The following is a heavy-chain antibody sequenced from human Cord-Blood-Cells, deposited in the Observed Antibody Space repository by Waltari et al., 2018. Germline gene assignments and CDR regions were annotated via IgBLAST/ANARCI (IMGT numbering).Heavy chain of an antibody. CDR3: ARVYYDYVYGMDV. CDR1: GGSFRGYY. V-gene: IGHV4-34*01. CDR2: INHSGST. J-gene: IGHJ6*02. D-gene: IGHD3-16*01. Sequence: QVQLQRGGAGLLKPSETLSLTCAVYGGSFRGYYWSRLRQPPGKGLAWIGEINHSGSTNYNPSLKSRVTISVDTSKNQFSLKLSSVTAADTAVYYCARVYYDYVYGMDVWGQGTTVTVSS.